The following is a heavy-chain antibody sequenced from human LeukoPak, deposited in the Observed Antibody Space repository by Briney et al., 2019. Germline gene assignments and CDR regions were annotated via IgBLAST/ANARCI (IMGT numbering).Heavy chain of an antibody. CDR2: INPSGGST. J-gene: IGHJ5*02. CDR3: ARDVSSTSSWWFDP. CDR1: GYTFTSNY. Sequence: GASVKVSCKAFGYTFTSNYMHWVRQAPEQGLEWMGIINPSGGSTSYAQKFQGRVTMTRDMSTRTDYMELSSLRYEDTAVYYCARDVSSTSSWWFDPWGQGTLVTVSS. D-gene: IGHD2-2*01. V-gene: IGHV1-46*01.